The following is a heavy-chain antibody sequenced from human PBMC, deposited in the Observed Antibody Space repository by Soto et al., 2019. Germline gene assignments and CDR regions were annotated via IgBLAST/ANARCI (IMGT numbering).Heavy chain of an antibody. CDR1: GYTFTSDG. V-gene: IGHV1-18*01. J-gene: IGHJ4*02. Sequence: ASVKGSCKASGYTFTSDGGSCVRQAPGQGLEWMGWISAYNGNTNYAQKLQGRVTMTTDTSTSTAYMELRSLISDVSAVYYCARDSSGWYYYWGPGTLVPVS. CDR2: ISAYNGNT. D-gene: IGHD6-19*01. CDR3: ARDSSGWYYY.